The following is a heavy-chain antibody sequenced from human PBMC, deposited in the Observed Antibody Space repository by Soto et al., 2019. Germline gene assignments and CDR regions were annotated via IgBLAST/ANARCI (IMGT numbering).Heavy chain of an antibody. CDR1: GFTFSDYY. J-gene: IGHJ4*02. V-gene: IGHV3-11*01. CDR3: ARDCANGLCPFDY. Sequence: PGGSLILSFSASGFTFSDYYTNWIRQAPGKGLEWVSYITSSGSTMYYADSVKGRFTISRDNAKNSLYLQMNSLRAEDTAVYYCARDCANGLCPFDYWGQGTLVTVSS. CDR2: ITSSGSTM. D-gene: IGHD2-8*01.